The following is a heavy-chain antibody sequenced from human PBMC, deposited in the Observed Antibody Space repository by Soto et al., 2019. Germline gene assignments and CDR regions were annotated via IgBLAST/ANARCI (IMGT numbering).Heavy chain of an antibody. Sequence: QVQLVESGGGLVKPGGSLRLSCAASGFTFSDYYMSWIRQAPGKGLGWVSYISSSGSTIYYADAVKGRFTISRNNAKNSLYLQMNSLRAEDTAVYYCARVASQKRGNWFDPWGQGTLVTVSS. J-gene: IGHJ5*02. CDR1: GFTFSDYY. CDR2: ISSSGSTI. V-gene: IGHV3-11*01. CDR3: ARVASQKRGNWFDP. D-gene: IGHD3-10*01.